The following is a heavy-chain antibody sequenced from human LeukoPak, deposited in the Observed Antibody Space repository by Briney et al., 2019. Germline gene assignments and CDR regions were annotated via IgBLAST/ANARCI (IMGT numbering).Heavy chain of an antibody. CDR2: IYSGGST. Sequence: PGGSLRLSCAASGFTVSSNYMSWVRQAPGKGLEWVSVIYSGGSTYYADFVKGRFTISRDNSKNTLYLQMNSPRAEDTAVYYCAQDFYGSGSYDYWGQGTLVTVSS. CDR1: GFTVSSNY. V-gene: IGHV3-66*01. D-gene: IGHD3-10*01. CDR3: AQDFYGSGSYDY. J-gene: IGHJ4*02.